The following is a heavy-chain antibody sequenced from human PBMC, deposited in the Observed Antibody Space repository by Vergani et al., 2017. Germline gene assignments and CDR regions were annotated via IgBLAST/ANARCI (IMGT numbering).Heavy chain of an antibody. CDR3: AKHFSGWGSDY. CDR1: GFTLSNYD. D-gene: IGHD6-19*01. J-gene: IGHJ4*02. V-gene: IGHV3-30*02. CDR2: IPFDGSNQ. Sequence: QVQLVESGGGVVQRGGSLRLSCATSGFTLSNYDMQWIRQGPGKGLEFVAFIPFDGSNQYYADSVKGRFTLSRDFSKNTRYLQLNSLRTDDTATYYCAKHFSGWGSDYWGQGTQVIVSS.